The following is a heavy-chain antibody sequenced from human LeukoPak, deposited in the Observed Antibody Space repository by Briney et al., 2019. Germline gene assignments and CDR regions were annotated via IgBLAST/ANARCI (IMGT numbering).Heavy chain of an antibody. Sequence: SETLSLTCTVSGGSISSDHWNWIRQPPGKGLEWIGCIYYSGSTYYNPSLKSRVTISVDMSKSQFSLRLTSVTAADTAVYYCARKNVFDIWGQRTLVTVSS. CDR3: ARKNVFDI. CDR1: GGSISSDH. J-gene: IGHJ3*02. V-gene: IGHV4-59*01. D-gene: IGHD2/OR15-2a*01. CDR2: IYYSGST.